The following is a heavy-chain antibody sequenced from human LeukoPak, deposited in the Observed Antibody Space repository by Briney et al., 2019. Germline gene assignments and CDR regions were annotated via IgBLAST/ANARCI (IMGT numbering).Heavy chain of an antibody. CDR2: FDPEDGET. CDR3: ATIPLGGSSGWLGAFDI. D-gene: IGHD6-19*01. Sequence: ASVKVSCKVSGYTVTELSMHWVRQAPGKGLEWMGGFDPEDGETIYAQKFQGRVTMTEDTSTDTAYMELSSLRSEDTAVYYCATIPLGGSSGWLGAFDIWGQGTMVTVSS. J-gene: IGHJ3*02. CDR1: GYTVTELS. V-gene: IGHV1-24*01.